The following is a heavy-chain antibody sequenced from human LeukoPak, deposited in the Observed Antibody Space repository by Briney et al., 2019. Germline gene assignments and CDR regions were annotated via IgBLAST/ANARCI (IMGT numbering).Heavy chain of an antibody. J-gene: IGHJ6*03. CDR3: ASIRYGDYISGEWQYYYYYMDV. CDR2: IIPNFGRT. D-gene: IGHD4-17*01. Sequence: ASVTLSFKASGCTFTSYAISWVRQAPGQGLEWMGGIIPNFGRTNYAQKFQGRVTITADKSTSTPYMGMSSLRTDDPTVYYCASIRYGDYISGEWQYYYYYMDVWGKGATVTVSS. CDR1: GCTFTSYA. V-gene: IGHV1-69*06.